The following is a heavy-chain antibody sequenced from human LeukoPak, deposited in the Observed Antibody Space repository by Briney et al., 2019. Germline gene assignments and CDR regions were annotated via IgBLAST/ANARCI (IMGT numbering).Heavy chain of an antibody. CDR2: IKQHGSEK. Sequence: GGSLRLSCAASGFTVTKNYMTWVRQAPGKGLEWVATIKQHGSEKHYVDSVKGRFTISRDDAKNSLYLQMNSLRDEDTAVYYCTRGGSSFYAGWSDPWGQGSLVTVSS. CDR3: TRGGSSFYAGWSDP. J-gene: IGHJ5*02. V-gene: IGHV3-7*01. D-gene: IGHD6-13*01. CDR1: GFTVTKNY.